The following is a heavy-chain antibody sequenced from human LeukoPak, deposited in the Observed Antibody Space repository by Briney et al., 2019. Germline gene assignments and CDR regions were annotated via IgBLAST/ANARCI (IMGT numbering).Heavy chain of an antibody. D-gene: IGHD3-3*01. J-gene: IGHJ4*02. CDR1: GYTFTGYY. Sequence: ASVKVSCKASGYTFTGYYMHWVRQAPGQGLEWMGWINAISGDTNYAQKFQGRVTMTRDTSISTAYMDLTRLRSDDTAVYYCARGGNTIFGVVDYWGQGTLVTVSS. CDR3: ARGGNTIFGVVDY. V-gene: IGHV1-2*02. CDR2: INAISGDT.